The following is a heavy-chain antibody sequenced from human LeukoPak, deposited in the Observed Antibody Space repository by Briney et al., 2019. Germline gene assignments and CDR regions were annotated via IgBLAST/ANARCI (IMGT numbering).Heavy chain of an antibody. J-gene: IGHJ6*03. CDR2: IYTSGST. Sequence: SETLSLTCTVSGGSINIGTYYWSWIRQPAGKGLEWIGLIYTSGSTNYNPSLKSRVIISVDTSKNQFFLKLTSVTAADTAVYYCARGTIAADDYYYMDVWGKGTTVTISS. CDR1: GGSINIGTYY. V-gene: IGHV4-61*02. D-gene: IGHD6-13*01. CDR3: ARGTIAADDYYYMDV.